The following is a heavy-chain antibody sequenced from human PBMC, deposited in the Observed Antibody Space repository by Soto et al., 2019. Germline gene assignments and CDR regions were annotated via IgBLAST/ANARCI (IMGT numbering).Heavy chain of an antibody. CDR3: ARDLIAAAGAFDI. CDR2: ISYDGSNK. V-gene: IGHV3-30-3*01. Sequence: QVQLVESGGGVVQPGRSLRLSCAASGFTFSSYAMHWVRQAPGKGLEWVAVISYDGSNKYYADSVKGRFTISRDNSKNTLYLQMNSLIAEDTAVYYGARDLIAAAGAFDIWGQGTMVTVSS. CDR1: GFTFSSYA. J-gene: IGHJ3*02. D-gene: IGHD6-13*01.